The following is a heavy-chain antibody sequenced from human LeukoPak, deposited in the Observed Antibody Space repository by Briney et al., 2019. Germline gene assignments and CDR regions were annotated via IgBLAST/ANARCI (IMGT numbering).Heavy chain of an antibody. CDR1: GGSFSGYY. D-gene: IGHD6-13*01. CDR2: INHSGST. V-gene: IGHV4-34*01. Sequence: SETLSLTYAVYGGSFSGYYWSWIRQPPGKGLEWIGEINHSGSTNYNPSLKSRITISVDTSKNQFSLKLSSVTAADTAVYYCARATEQLADFDYWGQGTLVTVSS. CDR3: ARATEQLADFDY. J-gene: IGHJ4*02.